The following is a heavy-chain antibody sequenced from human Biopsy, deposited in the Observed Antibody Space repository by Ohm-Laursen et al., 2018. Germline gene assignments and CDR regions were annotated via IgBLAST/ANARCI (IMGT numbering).Heavy chain of an antibody. CDR3: AKDRRTMRVWYFDL. V-gene: IGHV3-23*01. CDR1: GFTFATYG. Sequence: LSLTCAAPGFTFATYGMSWVRQAPGKGLEWVSGISSTGNSTYYADSVKSRFTISRDNSKNTLYLQLNSLRVEDTALYYCAKDRRTMRVWYFDLWGRGTLVTVSS. J-gene: IGHJ2*01. D-gene: IGHD4/OR15-4a*01. CDR2: ISSTGNST.